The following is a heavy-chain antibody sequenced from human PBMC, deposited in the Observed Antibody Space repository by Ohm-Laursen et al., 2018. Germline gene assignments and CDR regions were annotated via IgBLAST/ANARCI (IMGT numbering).Heavy chain of an antibody. CDR3: VLYSSFSVS. CDR1: GASISSYY. CDR2: IYYNGNP. Sequence: TPSLTCSVSGASISSYYWSWIRQPPGKGLEWIGYIYYNGNPRYNPSLESRVTISVDPSKNQFSLKLNSVTAADTALYYCVLYSSFSVSWGQGTLVTVSS. V-gene: IGHV4-59*08. J-gene: IGHJ5*02. D-gene: IGHD6-6*01.